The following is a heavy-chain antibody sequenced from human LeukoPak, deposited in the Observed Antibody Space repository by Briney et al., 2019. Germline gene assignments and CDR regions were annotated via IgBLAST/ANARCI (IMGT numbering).Heavy chain of an antibody. J-gene: IGHJ4*02. D-gene: IGHD4-23*01. Sequence: GGSLRLSCAASGFTFSSYSLYWVRQAPGEGLGWVWSISSSSSYIYYADPVKGRFTISRDNAKTSLYLQMNSLRAEDTAVYYCARRAGAYSHPYDYSGQGTLVTVSS. CDR1: GFTFSSYS. CDR3: ARRAGAYSHPYDY. CDR2: ISSSSSYI. V-gene: IGHV3-21*01.